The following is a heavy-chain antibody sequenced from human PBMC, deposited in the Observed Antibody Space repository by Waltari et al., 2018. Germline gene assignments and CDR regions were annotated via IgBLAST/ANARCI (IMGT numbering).Heavy chain of an antibody. CDR2: INSDGSTT. J-gene: IGHJ2*01. D-gene: IGHD3-10*01. V-gene: IGHV3-74*01. CDR1: GFTFSSYW. CDR3: ARAQLTMARNLDL. Sequence: EVQLVESGGGLVQPGGSLGLSCVTSGFTFSSYWMHWVRQVPGKGLVVVPRINSDGSTTSYADSVKGRFTISRDNAKNTLYLQMNSLRADDTSVYYCARAQLTMARNLDLWGRGTLVTVSS.